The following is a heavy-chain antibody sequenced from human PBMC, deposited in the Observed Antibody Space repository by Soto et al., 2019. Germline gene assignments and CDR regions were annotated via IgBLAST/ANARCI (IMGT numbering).Heavy chain of an antibody. J-gene: IGHJ4*02. CDR3: VKYLVGRGQSYY. CDR1: GFTFSSFV. Sequence: PGGSLRLSCAASGFTFSSFVMSWVRQAPGKGLEWVSAISGSGGGTYYVDSVKGRFTISRDNFKNTLYLQMNSLRAEDTAVYYCVKYLVGRGQSYYWGRGTLVTVSS. CDR2: ISGSGGGT. D-gene: IGHD2-15*01. V-gene: IGHV3-23*01.